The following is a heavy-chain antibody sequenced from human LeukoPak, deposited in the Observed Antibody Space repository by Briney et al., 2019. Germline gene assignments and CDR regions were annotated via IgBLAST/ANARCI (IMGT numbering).Heavy chain of an antibody. V-gene: IGHV4-39*07. CDR1: GGSISSSNYY. CDR3: ARTPRYGSGSYYPTGWFDP. D-gene: IGHD3-10*01. Sequence: PSETLSLTCTVSGGSISSSNYYWGWIRQPPGKELEWIGSIYYSGSTYYNPSLKSRVTISVDTSKNQFSLKLSSVTAADTAVYYCARTPRYGSGSYYPTGWFDPWGQGTLVTVSS. J-gene: IGHJ5*02. CDR2: IYYSGST.